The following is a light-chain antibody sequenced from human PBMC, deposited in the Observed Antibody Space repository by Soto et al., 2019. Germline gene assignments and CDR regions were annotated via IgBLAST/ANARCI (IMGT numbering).Light chain of an antibody. CDR3: QQLNSYPLT. V-gene: IGKV1-9*01. Sequence: IQLTQSPSSLSASVGDRVTITCRASQGISSYLSWYQQKPGKARKLLIYAASTLQSGVPSRFSGSGSGTDFTLTISSLQPEDFATYYCQQLNSYPLTFGQGTRLEIK. CDR1: QGISSY. J-gene: IGKJ5*01. CDR2: AAS.